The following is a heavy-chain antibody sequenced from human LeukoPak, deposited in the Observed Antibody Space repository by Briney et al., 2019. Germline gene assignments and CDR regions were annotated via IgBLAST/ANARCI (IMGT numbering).Heavy chain of an antibody. CDR3: ARGPLRGTAAAIDY. V-gene: IGHV3-7*03. CDR2: IKNDGSEE. CDR1: GFIFGGSW. J-gene: IGHJ4*02. Sequence: GGSLRLSCAASGFIFGGSWMSWVRQAPGKGLEWVANIKNDGSEEYYVDSVKGRFTISRDNAKNSLYLQMNSLRVEDTAVYYCARGPLRGTAAAIDYWGQGTLVTVSS. D-gene: IGHD2-2*01.